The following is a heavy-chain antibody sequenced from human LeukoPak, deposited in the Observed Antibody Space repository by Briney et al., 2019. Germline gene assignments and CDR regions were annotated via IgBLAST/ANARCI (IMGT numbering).Heavy chain of an antibody. CDR2: INAGGDVS. Sequence: ASVKVSCKASGYTFNSHFMHWVRQAPGQRLEWMGYINAGGDVSKHSEKFQGRVTITRDTSATTVYMELSSLRSEDTAVFYCARGLSAARFPPFDFWGQGTLVTVSS. J-gene: IGHJ4*02. CDR3: ARGLSAARFPPFDF. CDR1: GYTFNSHF. D-gene: IGHD6-13*01. V-gene: IGHV1-3*01.